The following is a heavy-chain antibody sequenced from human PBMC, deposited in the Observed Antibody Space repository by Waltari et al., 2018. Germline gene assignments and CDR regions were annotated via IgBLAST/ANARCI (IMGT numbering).Heavy chain of an antibody. Sequence: QVQLQQWGAGLLKPSETLSLTCAVYGGSFSGYYWSWIRQPPGKGLDWIGEINHSGSTIYNPSLKSRVTISVDTSKNQFSLKLSSVTAADTAVYYCARKGSYYGSGTVDYWGQGTLVTVSS. CDR1: GGSFSGYY. CDR2: INHSGST. V-gene: IGHV4-34*01. J-gene: IGHJ4*02. D-gene: IGHD3-10*01. CDR3: ARKGSYYGSGTVDY.